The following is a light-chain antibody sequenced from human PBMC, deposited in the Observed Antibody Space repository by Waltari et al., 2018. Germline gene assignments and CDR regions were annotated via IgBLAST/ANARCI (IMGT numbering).Light chain of an antibody. CDR1: QSLLHSNGYNY. J-gene: IGKJ1*01. CDR3: MQALQTPST. CDR2: LGS. Sequence: DPVMTQSPVSLPVTPGESASISCRSNQSLLHSNGYNYLDWYLQKPGQSPHLLIYLGSDRAPGVPDRFSGSGSGTDFTLKISRVEAEDIGVYYCMQALQTPSTFGQGTRVEIK. V-gene: IGKV2-28*01.